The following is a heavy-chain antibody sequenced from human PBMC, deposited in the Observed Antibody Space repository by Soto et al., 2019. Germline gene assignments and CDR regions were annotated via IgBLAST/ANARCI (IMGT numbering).Heavy chain of an antibody. V-gene: IGHV1-18*01. Sequence: ASVKVSCKASGYTFTSYGISWVRQAPGQGLEWMGWISAYNGNTNYAQKLQGRVTMTTDTSTSTAYMELRSLRSDDTAVYYCAREYWGSGIQGAFDIWGQGTMVTVSS. CDR3: AREYWGSGIQGAFDI. J-gene: IGHJ3*02. CDR1: GYTFTSYG. CDR2: ISAYNGNT. D-gene: IGHD2-21*01.